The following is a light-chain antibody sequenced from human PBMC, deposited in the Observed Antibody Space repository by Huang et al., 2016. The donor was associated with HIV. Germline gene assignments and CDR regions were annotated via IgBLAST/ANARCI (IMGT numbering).Light chain of an antibody. CDR3: HQYNNWLLS. V-gene: IGKV3-15*01. Sequence: SPGERVTLSCRANRSVSTNLAWYQQRPGQAPRLLIYGSSTRAPGIPARFSGSGSGTDFSLTISSLQSEDFALYYCHQYNNWLLSFGGGTRVDI. CDR1: RSVSTN. CDR2: GSS. J-gene: IGKJ4*01.